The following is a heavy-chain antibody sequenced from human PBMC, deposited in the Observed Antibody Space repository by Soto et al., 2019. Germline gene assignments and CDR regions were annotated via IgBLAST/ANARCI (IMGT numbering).Heavy chain of an antibody. CDR2: ISSSGSTM. Sequence: LRLSCGASGFTFSNYEMNWVRQAPGKGLEWVSYISSSGSTMYYADSVKGRFTISRDNAKNSLYLQMNSLKVEDTAVYYCVRGGVYWGQGTLVTVS. V-gene: IGHV3-48*03. J-gene: IGHJ4*02. CDR1: GFTFSNYE. CDR3: VRGGVY. D-gene: IGHD2-8*01.